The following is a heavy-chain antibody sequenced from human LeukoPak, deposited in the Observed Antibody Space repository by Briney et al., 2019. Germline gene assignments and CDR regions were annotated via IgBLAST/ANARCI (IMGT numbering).Heavy chain of an antibody. D-gene: IGHD5-24*01. CDR1: GGSFSGYY. CDR3: ARQLPQGDY. CDR2: INHSGST. V-gene: IGHV4-34*01. J-gene: IGHJ4*02. Sequence: SETLSLTGAVYGGSFSGYYWSWIRQPPGKGLEWIGEINHSGSTSYNPSLKSRVTISVDTSKNQFSLKLSSVTAADTAVYYCARQLPQGDYWGQGTLVTVSS.